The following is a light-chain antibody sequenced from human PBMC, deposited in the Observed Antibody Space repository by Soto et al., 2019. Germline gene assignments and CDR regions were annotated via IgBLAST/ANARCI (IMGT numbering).Light chain of an antibody. V-gene: IGKV4-1*01. J-gene: IGKJ1*01. CDR3: QQYYSTPWT. CDR1: QSVFSNSKNKNY. CDR2: WAS. Sequence: DIVMTQSADSLPVSLGERATINCKSSQSVFSNSKNKNYLAWYQQKPGQPPKLLIHWASIRESGVPDRFSGSGSGTDFTLTINSLQAEDVAVYYCQQYYSTPWTFGQGTKVEIK.